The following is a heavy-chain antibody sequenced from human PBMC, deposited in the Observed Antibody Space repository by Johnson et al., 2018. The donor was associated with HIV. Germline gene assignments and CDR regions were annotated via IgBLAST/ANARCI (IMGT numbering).Heavy chain of an antibody. J-gene: IGHJ3*02. Sequence: VQLVESGGGLVQPGRSLRLSCAASGFTFDDYAMHWVRQAPGKGLEWVSGISWNSGSIGYADSVQGRFTISRDNSKKTLYLQMNSLRAEDTAVYYCARLGFYNWNGGGALDIWGQGTMVTVSS. CDR3: ARLGFYNWNGGGALDI. CDR2: ISWNSGSI. D-gene: IGHD1-20*01. CDR1: GFTFDDYA. V-gene: IGHV3-9*01.